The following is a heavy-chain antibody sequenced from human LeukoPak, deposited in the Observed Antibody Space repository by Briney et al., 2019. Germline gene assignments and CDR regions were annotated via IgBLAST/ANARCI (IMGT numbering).Heavy chain of an antibody. CDR3: ANPQSRGYDYLDY. Sequence: GGSLRLSCSASGFTFSSYAMHWVRQAPGKGLEYVSAINSNGGSTYYADSVKGRFTISRDNSKNTLYLQMNSLRGDDTAVYYCANPQSRGYDYLDYWGQGTLVTVSS. V-gene: IGHV3-64*04. J-gene: IGHJ4*02. CDR1: GFTFSSYA. D-gene: IGHD5-12*01. CDR2: INSNGGST.